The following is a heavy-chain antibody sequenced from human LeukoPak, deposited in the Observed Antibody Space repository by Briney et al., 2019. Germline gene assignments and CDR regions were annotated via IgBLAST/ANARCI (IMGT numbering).Heavy chain of an antibody. D-gene: IGHD3-10*01. CDR3: ARHPELYFFDY. V-gene: IGHV4-59*08. CDR2: ISYSGST. Sequence: SETLSLTCTVSGASISSYYWSWIRQPPGKGLEWIGYISYSGSTNYNPSLKSRVTISADTPKNQVSLTLSSVTAADSAVYYCARHPELYFFDYWGQGTLVTVSS. CDR1: GASISSYY. J-gene: IGHJ4*02.